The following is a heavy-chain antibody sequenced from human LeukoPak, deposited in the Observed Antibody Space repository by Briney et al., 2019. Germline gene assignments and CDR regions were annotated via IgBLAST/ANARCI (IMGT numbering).Heavy chain of an antibody. D-gene: IGHD2-21*01. CDR3: ATLSYCRGDC. CDR2: INTDGSSA. CDR1: GFSFSAYY. V-gene: IGHV3-74*01. Sequence: GGSLRLSCAASGFSFSAYYKHWVRHVPGKGLVWVSRINTDGSSAAYADSVKGRFTISRDNAKNTLYLQMNSLRDEDTAVYYCATLSYCRGDCWGQGTLVTVSS. J-gene: IGHJ4*02.